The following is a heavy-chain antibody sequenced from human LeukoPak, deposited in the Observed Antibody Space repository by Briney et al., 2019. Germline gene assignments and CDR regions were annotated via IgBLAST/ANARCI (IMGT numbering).Heavy chain of an antibody. V-gene: IGHV1-2*02. D-gene: IGHD6-19*01. J-gene: IGHJ6*03. CDR2: INPNSGGT. Sequence: GASVKVSCKASGYTFTSYDINWVRQAPGQGLEWMGWINPNSGGTNYAQKFQGRVTMTRDTSISTAYMELSRLRSDDTAVYYCARLSAVAGNYYYYMDVWGKGTTVTVSS. CDR1: GYTFTSYD. CDR3: ARLSAVAGNYYYYMDV.